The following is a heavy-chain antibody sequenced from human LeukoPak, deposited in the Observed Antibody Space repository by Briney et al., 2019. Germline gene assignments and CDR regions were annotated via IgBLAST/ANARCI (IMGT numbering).Heavy chain of an antibody. J-gene: IGHJ4*02. CDR2: INPSGGST. V-gene: IGHV1-46*01. CDR1: GYTFTSYY. Sequence: ASVKVSCKVSGYTFTSYYMHWVRQAPGQGLEWMGIINPSGGSTSYAQKFQGRVTMTKDTSTSTVYMELSSLRSEDTAVYYCAREWGNKAFDYWGQGTLVTVSS. D-gene: IGHD7-27*01. CDR3: AREWGNKAFDY.